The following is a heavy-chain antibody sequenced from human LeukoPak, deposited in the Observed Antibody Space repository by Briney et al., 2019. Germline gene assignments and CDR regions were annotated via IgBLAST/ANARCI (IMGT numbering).Heavy chain of an antibody. CDR2: IKQDGSKK. J-gene: IGHJ4*02. Sequence: GGSLRLSCVASGFPFSSYWMTWVRQAPGKGLEWVANIKQDGSKKSYVDSVKGRFTISRDNSKNTVYLQMSSLRVEETAVYYCAKEFNRGLPDYWGQGTLVTVPS. V-gene: IGHV3-7*01. CDR1: GFPFSSYW. CDR3: AKEFNRGLPDY. D-gene: IGHD2-21*01.